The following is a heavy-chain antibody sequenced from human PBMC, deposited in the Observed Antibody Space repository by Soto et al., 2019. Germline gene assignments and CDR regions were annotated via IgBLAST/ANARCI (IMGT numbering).Heavy chain of an antibody. D-gene: IGHD4-4*01. CDR3: TRRVRSTGLLDY. J-gene: IGHJ4*02. CDR1: GNSISGTSSF. Sequence: QLQLRESGPGLVKPSETLSLTCTVSGNSISGTSSFWAWIRQPPGKNLEWIGSVYYTGSTYYNSSLKSRVSISIDTSKHQFSLSLNSVTAADPAVYYCTRRVRSTGLLDYWGQGALVTVSS. V-gene: IGHV4-39*01. CDR2: VYYTGST.